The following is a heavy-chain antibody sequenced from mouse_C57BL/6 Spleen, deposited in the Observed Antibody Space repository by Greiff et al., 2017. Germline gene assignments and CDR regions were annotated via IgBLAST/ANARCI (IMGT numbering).Heavy chain of an antibody. V-gene: IGHV14-4*01. J-gene: IGHJ3*01. CDR2: IDPENGDT. Sequence: EVKLQESGAELVRPGASVKLSCTASGFNIKDDYMHWVKQRPEQGLEWIGWIDPENGDTEYASKFQGKATITADTSSNTAYLQLSSLTSEDTAVYYCTTGDGNLFAYWGQGTLVTVSA. CDR3: TTGDGNLFAY. D-gene: IGHD2-1*01. CDR1: GFNIKDDY.